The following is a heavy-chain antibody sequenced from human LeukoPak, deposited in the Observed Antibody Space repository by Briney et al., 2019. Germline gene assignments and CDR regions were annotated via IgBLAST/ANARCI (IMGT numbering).Heavy chain of an antibody. CDR3: ARLEAVSATSYYGMDV. D-gene: IGHD2-21*01. CDR1: GGPISSTSYY. Sequence: PSETLSLTCTVSGGPISSTSYYWGWLRQPPEKGLEWIGNIYYSGNTYYNPSLKSRVTISVDTSKNQFSLKLNSVTAADTAVYYCARLEAVSATSYYGMDVWGQGTTVTVS. CDR2: IYYSGNT. J-gene: IGHJ6*02. V-gene: IGHV4-39*01.